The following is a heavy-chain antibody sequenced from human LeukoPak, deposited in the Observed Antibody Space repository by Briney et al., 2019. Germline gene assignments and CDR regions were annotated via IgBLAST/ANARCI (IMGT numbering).Heavy chain of an antibody. D-gene: IGHD5-18*01. CDR3: ARVKGYSYGLYYFDY. CDR2: IYYSGST. J-gene: IGHJ4*02. Sequence: PSETLSLTCTVSGGSISTYYWSWIRQPPGKGLEWIGYIYYSGSTNYNPSLKSRVTISVGTSKNQFSLKLSSVTAADTAVYYCARVKGYSYGLYYFDYWGQGTLVTVSS. CDR1: GGSISTYY. V-gene: IGHV4-59*01.